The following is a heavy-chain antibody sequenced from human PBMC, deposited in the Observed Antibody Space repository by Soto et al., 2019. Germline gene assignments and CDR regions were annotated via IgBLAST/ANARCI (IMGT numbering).Heavy chain of an antibody. D-gene: IGHD1-1*01. Sequence: VKVSCKASGFTFSSSAIQWVRQARGQRLEWIGWIVVGSGNTKYAQKFQERLTMTRDMSTSTAYMELSSLRSEDTAVYYCAADMAPTDMYNWFDPWGQGTLVTVSS. CDR2: IVVGSGNT. CDR3: AADMAPTDMYNWFDP. V-gene: IGHV1-58*02. J-gene: IGHJ5*02. CDR1: GFTFSSSA.